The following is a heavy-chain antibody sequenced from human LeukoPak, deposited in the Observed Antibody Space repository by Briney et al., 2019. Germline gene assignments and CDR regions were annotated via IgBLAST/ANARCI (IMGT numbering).Heavy chain of an antibody. CDR3: ASPDYDDRSGYRSGAFDI. CDR1: GGSISSNNYY. Sequence: SETLSLTCTVSGGSISSNNYYWGWIRQPPGKGLEWIGSIYYSGNTYYNPSLKSRVTISFDTSRNQFSLNLSSVTAADTAVYYCASPDYDDRSGYRSGAFDIWGQGTMVTVSS. J-gene: IGHJ3*02. V-gene: IGHV4-39*07. D-gene: IGHD3-22*01. CDR2: IYYSGNT.